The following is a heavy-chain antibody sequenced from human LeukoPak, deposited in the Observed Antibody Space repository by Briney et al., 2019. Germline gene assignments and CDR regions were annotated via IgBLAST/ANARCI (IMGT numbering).Heavy chain of an antibody. Sequence: GGSLRLSCAASGCTFSGHFLSWVRQAPGKGLEWVANINQDGSEKYYVESVKGRFTISRDNARDSLYLQMNSLRAEDTAVYYCARAEYYYGSGTTLGVDWGQGTLVTVSS. V-gene: IGHV3-7*01. CDR2: INQDGSEK. J-gene: IGHJ4*02. CDR1: GCTFSGHF. CDR3: ARAEYYYGSGTTLGVD. D-gene: IGHD3-10*01.